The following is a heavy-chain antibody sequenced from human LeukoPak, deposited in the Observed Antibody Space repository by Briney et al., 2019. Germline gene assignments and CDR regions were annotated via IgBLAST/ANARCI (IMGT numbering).Heavy chain of an antibody. J-gene: IGHJ4*02. CDR1: GYTFTSYA. Sequence: EASVKVSCKASGYTFTSYAMNWVRQAPGQGLEWMGWISTNTGNPTYAQGFTGRFVFSLDTSVSTAYLQISSLKAEDTAVYYCARDLYYYDSSGYYDYWGQGTLVTVSS. CDR2: ISTNTGNP. V-gene: IGHV7-4-1*02. CDR3: ARDLYYYDSSGYYDY. D-gene: IGHD3-22*01.